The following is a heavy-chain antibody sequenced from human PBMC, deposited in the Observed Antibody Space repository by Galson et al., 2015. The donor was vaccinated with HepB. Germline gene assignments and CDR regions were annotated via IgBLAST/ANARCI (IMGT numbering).Heavy chain of an antibody. Sequence: SLRLSCAASGFTFSSYWMHWVRQAPGKGLVWVSRINSDGSSTSYADSVKGRFTISRDNAKNTLYLQMNSLRAEDTAVYYCARAPSLGEVVTAYDAFDIWGQGTMVTVSS. J-gene: IGHJ3*02. CDR3: ARAPSLGEVVTAYDAFDI. V-gene: IGHV3-74*01. CDR1: GFTFSSYW. CDR2: INSDGSST. D-gene: IGHD3-16*01.